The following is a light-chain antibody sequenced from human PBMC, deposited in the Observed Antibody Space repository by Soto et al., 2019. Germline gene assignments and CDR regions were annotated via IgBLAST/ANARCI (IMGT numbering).Light chain of an antibody. CDR1: QSVSSN. J-gene: IGKJ5*01. CDR3: QQYNNWPIT. V-gene: IGKV3-15*01. Sequence: EIVLTQSPGTLSLSPGERATLSCRASQSVSSNLAWYQQKPGQAPRLLIYGASTRATGIPARFSGGGSGTEFTLTISSLQSEDFAVYYCQQYNNWPITFGQGTRLEIK. CDR2: GAS.